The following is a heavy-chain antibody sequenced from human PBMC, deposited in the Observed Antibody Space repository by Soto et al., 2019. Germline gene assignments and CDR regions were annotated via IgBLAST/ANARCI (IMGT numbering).Heavy chain of an antibody. D-gene: IGHD1-26*01. Sequence: EVQLVESGGGLVQPGRSLRLSCAVSGSTFNEYAMHWLRQAPGKGLEWVSGISASGGLKYYADSVQGRFTVSRDNSKNILYLQMDNLGDGDTALYYCAREVGAPSGWLDPWGQGTQVTVSS. J-gene: IGHJ5*02. V-gene: IGHV3-23*04. CDR2: ISASGGLK. CDR1: GSTFNEYA. CDR3: AREVGAPSGWLDP.